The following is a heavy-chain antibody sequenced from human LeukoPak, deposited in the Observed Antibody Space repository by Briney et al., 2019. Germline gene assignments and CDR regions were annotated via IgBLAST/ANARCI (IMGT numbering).Heavy chain of an antibody. D-gene: IGHD3-16*01. CDR3: ARDLKGVSYYYYYMDV. CDR1: GYTFTSYG. CDR2: ISAYNGDT. V-gene: IGHV1-18*01. Sequence: ASVKVSCKASGYTFTSYGISWVRQAPGQGLEWMGWISAYNGDTNYAQKLRDRVTMTTDTSTSTAYMELRSLRSDDTAVYYCARDLKGVSYYYYYMDVWGKGTTVTVSS. J-gene: IGHJ6*03.